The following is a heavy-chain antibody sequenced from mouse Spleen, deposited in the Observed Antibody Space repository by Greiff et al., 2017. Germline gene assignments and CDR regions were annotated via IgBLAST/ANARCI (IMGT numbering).Heavy chain of an antibody. D-gene: IGHD1-1*01. J-gene: IGHJ4*01. CDR2: IHPNSGST. V-gene: IGHV1-64*01. CDR3: ARRILRTPYYAMDY. CDR1: GYTFTSYW. Sequence: QVQLQQSGAELVKPGASVKLSCKASGYTFTSYWMHWVKQRPGQGLEWIGMIHPNSGSTNYNEKFKSKATLTVDKSSSTAYMQLSSLTSEDSAVYYCARRILRTPYYAMDYWGQGTSVTVSS.